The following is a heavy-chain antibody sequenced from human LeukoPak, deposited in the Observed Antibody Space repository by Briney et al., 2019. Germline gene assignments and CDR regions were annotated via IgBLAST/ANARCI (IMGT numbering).Heavy chain of an antibody. J-gene: IGHJ4*02. CDR2: INPSGGST. D-gene: IGHD1-14*01. V-gene: IGHV1-46*01. CDR1: GYTFTSYY. CDR3: ARTENQIGPNEYYFDY. Sequence: GASVKVSCKASGYTFTSYYMHWVRQAPGQGLEWMGIINPSGGSTSYAQKFQGRVTMTRDMSTSTVYMELSSLRSEDTAVYYCARTENQIGPNEYYFDYWGQGTLVTVSS.